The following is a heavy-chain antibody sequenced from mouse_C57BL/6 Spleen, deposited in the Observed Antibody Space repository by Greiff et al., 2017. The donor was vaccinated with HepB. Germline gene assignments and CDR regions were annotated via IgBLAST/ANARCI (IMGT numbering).Heavy chain of an antibody. CDR2: INYDGSST. D-gene: IGHD1-1*01. Sequence: EVKLMESEGGLVQPGSSMKLSCTASGFTFSDYYMAWVRQVPEKGLEWVANINYDGSSTYYLDSLKSRFIISRDNAKNILYLQMSSLKSEDTATYYCARGATVVGGAYYFDYWGQGTTLTVSS. V-gene: IGHV5-16*01. J-gene: IGHJ2*01. CDR3: ARGATVVGGAYYFDY. CDR1: GFTFSDYY.